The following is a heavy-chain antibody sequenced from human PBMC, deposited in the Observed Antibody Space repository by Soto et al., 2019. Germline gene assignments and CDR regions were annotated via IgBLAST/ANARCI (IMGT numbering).Heavy chain of an antibody. CDR3: ASTLGYCSSTSCYYDAFDI. CDR2: IIPIFGTA. V-gene: IGHV1-69*13. J-gene: IGHJ3*02. Sequence: TVKISGYRARGTFTNAAISWVRQAPGQGLEWMGGIIPIFGTANYAQKFQGRVTITADESTSTAYMELSSLRSEDTAVYYCASTLGYCSSTSCYYDAFDIWGEGTMVTAS. CDR1: RGTFTNAA. D-gene: IGHD2-2*01.